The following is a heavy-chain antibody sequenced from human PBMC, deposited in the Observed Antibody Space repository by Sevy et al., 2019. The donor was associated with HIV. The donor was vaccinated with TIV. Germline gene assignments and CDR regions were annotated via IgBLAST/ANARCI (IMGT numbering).Heavy chain of an antibody. CDR3: ARRGGFLNFWSLHYTLREYFQQ. V-gene: IGHV1-2*06. CDR1: GYNFTGDY. Sequence: AAVKVSCKGSGYNFTGDYIHWVRQAPGQGPEWMGRIDTKSDGTSYAPKFQGRVTMTRDTSITTAYMELTGLKSDDTAVYYCARRGGFLNFWSLHYTLREYFQQWGQGTLVTVSS. J-gene: IGHJ1*01. CDR2: IDTKSDGT. D-gene: IGHD3-3*01.